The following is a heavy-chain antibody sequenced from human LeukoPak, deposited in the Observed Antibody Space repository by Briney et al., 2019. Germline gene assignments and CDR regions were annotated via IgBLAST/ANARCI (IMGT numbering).Heavy chain of an antibody. J-gene: IGHJ6*03. V-gene: IGHV4-38-2*02. Sequence: PSETLSLTCTVSGYSISSGYYWGWIRQPPRKGLEWIGSIYHSGSTYYNPSLKSRVTISVDTSKNQFSLKLSSVTAADTAVYYCARVGTGTPGSYYYYYYMDVWGKGTTVTVSS. D-gene: IGHD1-1*01. CDR2: IYHSGST. CDR3: ARVGTGTPGSYYYYYYMDV. CDR1: GYSISSGYY.